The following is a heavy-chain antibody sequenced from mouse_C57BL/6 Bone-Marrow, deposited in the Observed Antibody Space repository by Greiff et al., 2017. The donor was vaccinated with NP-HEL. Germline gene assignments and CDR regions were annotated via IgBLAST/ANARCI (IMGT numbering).Heavy chain of an antibody. V-gene: IGHV1-82*01. CDR1: GYAFSSSW. D-gene: IGHD2-3*01. J-gene: IGHJ3*01. CDR2: IYPGDGDT. Sequence: VQLQESGPELAKPGASVKISCKASGYAFSSSWMNWVKQRPGKGLEWIGRIYPGDGDTNYNGKFKGKATLTADKSSSTAYMELSSLTTEDSAVYYCTRSGGYYAYWGTGTMVTVSA. CDR3: TRSGGYYAY.